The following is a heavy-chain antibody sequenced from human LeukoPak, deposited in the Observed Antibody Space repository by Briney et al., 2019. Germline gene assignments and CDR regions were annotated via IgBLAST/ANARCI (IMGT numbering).Heavy chain of an antibody. CDR3: ASYPSGNGWFDP. V-gene: IGHV3-66*01. J-gene: IGHJ5*02. CDR2: IYSGGAT. D-gene: IGHD3-10*01. CDR1: GFTVSSNY. Sequence: GGSLRLSCVASGFTVSSNYMSWVRQAPGKGLEWVSVIYSGGATYYAGSVKGRFTISRDNSKNTLYLQMNSLRAEDTAVYYCASYPSGNGWFDPWGQGTLVTVSS.